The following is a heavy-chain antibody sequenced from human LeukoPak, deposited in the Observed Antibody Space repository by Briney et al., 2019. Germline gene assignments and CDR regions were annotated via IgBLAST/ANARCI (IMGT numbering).Heavy chain of an antibody. J-gene: IGHJ4*02. CDR2: IYYSGST. V-gene: IGHV4-59*12. CDR3: ARPAEYSSSSVFDY. D-gene: IGHD6-6*01. Sequence: SETLSLTCTVSGGSISSYYWSWIRQPPGKGLEWIGYIYYSGSTNYNPSLKSRVTISVDTSKNQFSLKLSSVTAADTAVYYCARPAEYSSSSVFDYWGQGTLVTVSS. CDR1: GGSISSYY.